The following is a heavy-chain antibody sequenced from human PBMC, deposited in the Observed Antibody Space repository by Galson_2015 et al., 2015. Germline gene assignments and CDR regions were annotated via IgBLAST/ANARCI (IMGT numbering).Heavy chain of an antibody. Sequence: SLRLSCAASGVTFSSYSMNWVRQAPGKGLEWVSSISSSSSYIYYADSVKGRFTISRDNAKNSLYLQMNSLRAEDTAVYYCARVSVDYDILTGIFDYWGQGTLVTVSS. V-gene: IGHV3-21*01. J-gene: IGHJ4*02. CDR1: GVTFSSYS. CDR3: ARVSVDYDILTGIFDY. D-gene: IGHD3-9*01. CDR2: ISSSSSYI.